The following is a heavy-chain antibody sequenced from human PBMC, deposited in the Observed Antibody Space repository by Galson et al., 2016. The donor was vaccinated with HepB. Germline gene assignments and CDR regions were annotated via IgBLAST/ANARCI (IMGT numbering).Heavy chain of an antibody. D-gene: IGHD3-22*01. J-gene: IGHJ5*02. V-gene: IGHV3-23*01. Sequence: SLRLSCAASGFTFSSYAMSWVRQAPGKGLEWVSAISGGGGSTYYPDSVNGRFTISSDNSKNTLYLQMNSLRAEDTAVYYCAKDPFYYDGSAYYYHWGQGTLVTVSS. CDR1: GFTFSSYA. CDR2: ISGGGGST. CDR3: AKDPFYYDGSAYYYH.